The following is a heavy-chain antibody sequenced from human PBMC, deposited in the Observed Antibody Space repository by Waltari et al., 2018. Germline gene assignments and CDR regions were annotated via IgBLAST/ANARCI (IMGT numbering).Heavy chain of an antibody. D-gene: IGHD3-3*01. Sequence: EVQLVESGGGLVKPGGSLRLSCAASGFTFSSYSMNWVRQAPGKGLEWVSSISSSSSYIYYADSVKGRFTISRDNAKNSLYLQMNSLRAEDTAVYYCARGAPFGVGSDAFDIWGQGTMVTVSS. CDR1: GFTFSSYS. CDR2: ISSSSSYI. CDR3: ARGAPFGVGSDAFDI. V-gene: IGHV3-21*01. J-gene: IGHJ3*02.